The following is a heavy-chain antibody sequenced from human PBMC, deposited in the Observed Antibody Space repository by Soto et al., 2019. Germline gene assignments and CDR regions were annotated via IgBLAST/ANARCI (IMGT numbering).Heavy chain of an antibody. CDR3: ARGLTGDY. V-gene: IGHV4-34*01. Sequence: SETLSVTCAVYGGSFSGYYWSWIRQPPGKGLEWIGEINHSGSTNYNPSLKSRVTISVDTSKNQFSLKLSSVTAADTAVYYCARGLTGDYWGQGTLVTVSS. CDR1: GGSFSGYY. J-gene: IGHJ4*02. CDR2: INHSGST. D-gene: IGHD3-10*01.